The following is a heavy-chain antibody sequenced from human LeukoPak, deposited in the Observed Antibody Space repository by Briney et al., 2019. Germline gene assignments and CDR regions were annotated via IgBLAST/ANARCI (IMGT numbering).Heavy chain of an antibody. CDR2: ISSSSTTI. CDR1: GFTFSRYS. CDR3: ARDDYGYYDFDY. V-gene: IGHV3-48*01. D-gene: IGHD4-17*01. Sequence: PGGSLRLSCAASGFTFSRYSMNWVRQAPGKGLEWVSFISSSSTTIFYADSVKGRFTISRDNAKNSLFLQMNSLRAEDTAVYYCARDDYGYYDFDYWGQGTLVAVSS. J-gene: IGHJ4*02.